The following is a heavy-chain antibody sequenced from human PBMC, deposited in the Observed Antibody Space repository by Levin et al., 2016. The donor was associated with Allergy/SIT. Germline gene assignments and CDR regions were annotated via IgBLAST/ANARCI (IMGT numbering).Heavy chain of an antibody. CDR2: INHSGST. CDR1: GGSFSGYY. J-gene: IGHJ6*02. CDR3: ARATTPTAMDV. Sequence: SETLSLTCAVYGGSFSGYYWSWIRQPPGKGLEWIGEINHSGSTNYNPSLKSRVTISVDTSKNQFSLKLSSVTAADTAVYYCARATTPTAMDVWGQGTTVTVSS. V-gene: IGHV4-34*01. D-gene: IGHD1-7*01.